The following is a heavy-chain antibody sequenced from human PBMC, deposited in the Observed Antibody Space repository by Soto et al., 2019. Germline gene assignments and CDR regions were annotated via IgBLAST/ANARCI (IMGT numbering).Heavy chain of an antibody. J-gene: IGHJ6*03. CDR1: GYTFTGYY. D-gene: IGHD1-7*01. Sequence: GASVKVSCKASGYTFTGYYTHWVRQAPGQGLEWMGWINPNSGGTNYAQKFQGWVTMTRDTSISTAYMELSRLRSDDTAVYYCARSAGTTHWYYYMDVWAKGPRSPSP. CDR3: ARSAGTTHWYYYMDV. V-gene: IGHV1-2*04. CDR2: INPNSGGT.